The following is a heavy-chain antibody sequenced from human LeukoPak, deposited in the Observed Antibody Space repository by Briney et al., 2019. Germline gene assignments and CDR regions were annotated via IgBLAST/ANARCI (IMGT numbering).Heavy chain of an antibody. CDR1: GYTFTSYG. J-gene: IGHJ4*02. CDR2: INVYNGNT. Sequence: GASVKVSCKASGYTFTSYGISWVRQVPGQGLEWMGWINVYNGNTDYAQKLQGRVTMTTDTSTSTAYMELRSLRSDDTAVYYCARDCSGGTCYSEGDYWGQGTLVTVSS. V-gene: IGHV1-18*01. D-gene: IGHD2-15*01. CDR3: ARDCSGGTCYSEGDY.